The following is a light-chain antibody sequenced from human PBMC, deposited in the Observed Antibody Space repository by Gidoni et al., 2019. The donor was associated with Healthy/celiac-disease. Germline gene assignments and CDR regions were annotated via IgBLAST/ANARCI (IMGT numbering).Light chain of an antibody. CDR2: DDS. CDR1: NIGSKS. J-gene: IGLJ2*01. CDR3: QVWDSSSDHVV. Sequence: SYVLPQPPSLSVPPGQTARITCGGTNIGSKSVHWYQQKPGQAPVLVVYDDSDRPSGIPERFSGSNSGNTATLTISRVEAGDEADYYCQVWDSSSDHVVFGGGTKLTVL. V-gene: IGLV3-21*02.